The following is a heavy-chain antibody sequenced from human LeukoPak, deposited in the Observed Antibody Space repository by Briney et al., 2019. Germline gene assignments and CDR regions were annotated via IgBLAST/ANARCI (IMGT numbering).Heavy chain of an antibody. CDR2: INPSGGST. CDR1: GYTFTSYY. D-gene: IGHD1-26*01. Sequence: ASVTVSCKASGYTFTSYYMHWVRQAPGQGLEWMGIINPSGGSTSYAQKFQGRVTMTRDTSTSTVYMELSSLRSEDTAVYYCARDRTGSRGVGATTPYYWGQGTLVTVSS. V-gene: IGHV1-46*01. J-gene: IGHJ4*02. CDR3: ARDRTGSRGVGATTPYY.